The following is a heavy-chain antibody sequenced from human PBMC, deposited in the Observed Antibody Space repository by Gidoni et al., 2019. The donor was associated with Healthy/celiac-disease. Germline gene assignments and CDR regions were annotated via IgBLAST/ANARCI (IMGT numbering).Heavy chain of an antibody. Sequence: QVQLVQSGAEVTKPGASVKVSCKASGYPFTSYAMHWVRQAPGQRLEWMGWINAGNGNTKYSQKFQGRVTITRDTSASTAYMELSSLRSEDTAVYYCARVAAAGTPNWFDPWGQGTLVTVSS. V-gene: IGHV1-3*01. CDR3: ARVAAAGTPNWFDP. D-gene: IGHD6-13*01. J-gene: IGHJ5*02. CDR1: GYPFTSYA. CDR2: INAGNGNT.